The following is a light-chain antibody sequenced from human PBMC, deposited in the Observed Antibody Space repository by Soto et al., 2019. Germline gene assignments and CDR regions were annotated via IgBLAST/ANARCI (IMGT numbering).Light chain of an antibody. CDR1: QSVSSDY. CDR3: QQYGTSPT. CDR2: DAS. J-gene: IGKJ1*01. Sequence: EIALTQSPGTLSLSPGEGGTLSCRASQSVSSDYLAWYQQKPGQAPRLLIYDASSRATGIPDRFSGSGSGTDFTLTISRLEPEDFAVYYCQQYGTSPTFGQGTKVEIK. V-gene: IGKV3-20*01.